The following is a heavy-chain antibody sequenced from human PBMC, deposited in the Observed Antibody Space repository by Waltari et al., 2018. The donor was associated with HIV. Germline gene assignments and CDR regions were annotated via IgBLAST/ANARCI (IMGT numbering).Heavy chain of an antibody. V-gene: IGHV4-61*01. CDR3: ARDGVSLQYIDRSLKTGHGLDV. D-gene: IGHD3-9*01. Sequence: QVQLQESGPGLVKPSETLSLTCTVSGASVSTGTYFWTWVRQPPGKGLEWIGHVSHTGGAIYTPSLQRRGTISVDTSKNQFSLKLNSVTAADTAVYYRARDGVSLQYIDRSLKTGHGLDVWGQGTTVTVSS. CDR2: VSHTGGA. J-gene: IGHJ6*02. CDR1: GASVSTGTYF.